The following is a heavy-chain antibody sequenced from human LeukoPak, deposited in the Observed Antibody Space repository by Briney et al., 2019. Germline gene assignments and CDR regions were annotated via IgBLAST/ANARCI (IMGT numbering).Heavy chain of an antibody. CDR2: ISGSGGST. D-gene: IGHD3-9*01. CDR1: GFTFSSYA. Sequence: GGSLRLSCAASGFTFSSYAMSWVRQAPGKGLEWVSAISGSGGSTYYADSVKGRFTISRDNSKNTLYLQTNSLRAEDTAVYYCANKLRYFDWFDAFDIWGQGTMVTVSS. CDR3: ANKLRYFDWFDAFDI. V-gene: IGHV3-23*01. J-gene: IGHJ3*02.